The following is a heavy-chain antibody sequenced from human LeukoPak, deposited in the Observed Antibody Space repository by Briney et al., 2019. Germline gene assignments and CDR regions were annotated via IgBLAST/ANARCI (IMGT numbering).Heavy chain of an antibody. J-gene: IGHJ5*02. CDR2: INPNSGGT. V-gene: IGHV1-2*02. D-gene: IGHD3-3*01. Sequence: ASVKVSCKASGYTFTGYYMHWVRQAPGQGLEWMGWINPNSGGTNYAQKFQGRVTMTRDTSISTAYMELSRLRSGDTAVYYCARDRSVYYDFWSGYPPFDPWGQGTLVTVSS. CDR1: GYTFTGYY. CDR3: ARDRSVYYDFWSGYPPFDP.